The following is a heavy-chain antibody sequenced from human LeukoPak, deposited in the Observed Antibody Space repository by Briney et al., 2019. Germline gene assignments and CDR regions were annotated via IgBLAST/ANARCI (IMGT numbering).Heavy chain of an antibody. CDR2: ISGSGGST. CDR3: ARDSSPYDFWSGYYPY. Sequence: GGSLRLSCAASGFTFSSYAMSWVRQAPGKGLERVSAISGSGGSTYYADSVKGRFTISRDNSKNTLYLQMNSLRAEDTAVYYCARDSSPYDFWSGYYPYWGQGTLVTVSS. CDR1: GFTFSSYA. J-gene: IGHJ4*02. D-gene: IGHD3-3*01. V-gene: IGHV3-23*01.